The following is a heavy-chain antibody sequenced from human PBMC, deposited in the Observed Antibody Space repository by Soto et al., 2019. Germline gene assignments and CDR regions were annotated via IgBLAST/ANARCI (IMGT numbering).Heavy chain of an antibody. J-gene: IGHJ4*02. V-gene: IGHV3-74*01. D-gene: IGHD6-6*01. CDR3: ASGGSSLNFDS. Sequence: GGSLRLSCAASGFTFRSYWMQWVRQAPGKGLVWVSWINSDGSSTSYADSVKGRFTISRDNAKNTLYPQMNSLRAEDTAVYYCASGGSSLNFDSWGQGTLVTVS. CDR2: INSDGSST. CDR1: GFTFRSYW.